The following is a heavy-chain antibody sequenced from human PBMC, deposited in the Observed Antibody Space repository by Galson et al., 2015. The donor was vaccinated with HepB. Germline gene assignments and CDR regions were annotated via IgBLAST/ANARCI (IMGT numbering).Heavy chain of an antibody. Sequence: ETLSLXXXVSGGSXXDYXWXXXRQXPGKELXWXGYVXXSGSTNYTPSLKSRVTISVDTSKNHXXLKVTSVTAADTAVYYCARGGALEPWLVWGTGTTV. CDR3: ARGGALEPWLV. V-gene: IGHV4-59*01. CDR2: VXXSGST. D-gene: IGHD3-16*01. CDR1: GGSXXDYX. J-gene: IGHJ6*03.